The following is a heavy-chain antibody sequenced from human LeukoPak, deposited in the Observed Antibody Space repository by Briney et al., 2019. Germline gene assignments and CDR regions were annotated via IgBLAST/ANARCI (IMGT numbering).Heavy chain of an antibody. J-gene: IGHJ4*02. CDR3: ARAEDTAIDY. CDR1: GFTFSSYS. V-gene: IGHV3-21*01. Sequence: GGSLRLSCAASGFTFSSYSMNWVRQAPGKGLEWVSSISSSSSYIYYADSVKGRFTVSRDNAKNSLYLQMNSLRVEDTAVYYCARAEDTAIDYWGQGTLVTVSS. D-gene: IGHD5-18*01. CDR2: ISSSSSYI.